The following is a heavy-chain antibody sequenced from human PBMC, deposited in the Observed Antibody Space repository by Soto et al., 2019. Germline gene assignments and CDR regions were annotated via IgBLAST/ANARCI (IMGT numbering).Heavy chain of an antibody. CDR3: ARPLWRDDYNWGYFDL. CDR1: GFTFSKYS. D-gene: IGHD4-4*01. J-gene: IGHJ2*01. CDR2: ISDSSDSM. Sequence: PGGSLRLSCTASGFTFSKYSMNWVRQAPGKGLEWVSYISDSSDSMYYADSVKGRFTISRDNSKNTLYLQMNSLRAEDTAVYYCARPLWRDDYNWGYFDLWGRGTLVTVSS. V-gene: IGHV3-48*01.